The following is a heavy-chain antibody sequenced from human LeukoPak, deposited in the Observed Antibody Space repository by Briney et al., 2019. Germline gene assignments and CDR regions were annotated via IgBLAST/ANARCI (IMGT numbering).Heavy chain of an antibody. CDR3: ARGLYDFWSGYYIAWFDP. J-gene: IGHJ5*02. CDR1: GGSFSGYY. D-gene: IGHD3-3*01. Sequence: SETLSLTCAVSGGSFSGYYWSWIRQPPGKGLEWIGEINHSGSTNYNPSLKSRVTISVDTSKNQFSLKLSSVTAADTAVYYCARGLYDFWSGYYIAWFDPWGQGTLVTVSS. CDR2: INHSGST. V-gene: IGHV4-34*01.